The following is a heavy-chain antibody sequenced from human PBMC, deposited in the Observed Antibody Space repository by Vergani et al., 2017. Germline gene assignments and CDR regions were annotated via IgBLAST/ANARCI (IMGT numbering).Heavy chain of an antibody. CDR1: GYSISSGYY. CDR3: ARDQGEGIAAEAWFDP. V-gene: IGHV4-38-2*02. CDR2: IYHSGST. Sequence: QVQLQESGPGLVKPSETLSLTCAVSGYSISSGYYWGWIRQPPGKGLEWIGSIYHSGSTYYNPSLKSRVTISVDTSKNQFSLKLSSVTAADTAVYYCARDQGEGIAAEAWFDPWGQGTLVTVSS. J-gene: IGHJ5*02. D-gene: IGHD6-13*01.